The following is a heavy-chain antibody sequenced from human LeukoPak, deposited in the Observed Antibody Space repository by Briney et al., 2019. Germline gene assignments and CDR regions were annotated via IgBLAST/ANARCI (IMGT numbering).Heavy chain of an antibody. V-gene: IGHV3-7*03. CDR1: GFPFSSYS. D-gene: IGHD6-13*01. J-gene: IGHJ4*02. Sequence: GGSLRLSCAASGFPFSSYSMTWVRQAPGKGLEWVANIQPDGTTKFYVDSVKGRFTISRDNALNSLYLQMNSLRAEDTAIYYCARSIPYGTTWYGRSDYWGQGTLVTVSS. CDR3: ARSIPYGTTWYGRSDY. CDR2: IQPDGTTK.